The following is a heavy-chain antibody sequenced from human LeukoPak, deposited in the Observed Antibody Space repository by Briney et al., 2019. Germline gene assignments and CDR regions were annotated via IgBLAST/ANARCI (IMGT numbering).Heavy chain of an antibody. J-gene: IGHJ3*02. Sequence: ASVKVSCEASGYTFTSYGISWVRQAPGQGLEWMGWISAYNGNTNYAQKLQGRVTMTTDTSTSTAYMELRSLRSDDTAVYYCARDTVTMIVVVMVGDAFDIWGQGTMVTVSS. CDR1: GYTFTSYG. D-gene: IGHD3-22*01. V-gene: IGHV1-18*01. CDR2: ISAYNGNT. CDR3: ARDTVTMIVVVMVGDAFDI.